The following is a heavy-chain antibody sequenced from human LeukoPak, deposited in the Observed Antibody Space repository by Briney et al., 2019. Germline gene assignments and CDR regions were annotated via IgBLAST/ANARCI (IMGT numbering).Heavy chain of an antibody. CDR3: ARDRFCTNGVCYVFDP. CDR1: GGSISNYY. D-gene: IGHD2-8*01. Sequence: SETLSLTCTVSGGSISNYYWNWIRQPPGKGLEWIGYTYYSGSTNYNPSLKSRVTISVDTSKNQFSLKLSSVTAADTAVYYCARDRFCTNGVCYVFDPWGQGTLVTVSS. CDR2: TYYSGST. J-gene: IGHJ5*02. V-gene: IGHV4-59*01.